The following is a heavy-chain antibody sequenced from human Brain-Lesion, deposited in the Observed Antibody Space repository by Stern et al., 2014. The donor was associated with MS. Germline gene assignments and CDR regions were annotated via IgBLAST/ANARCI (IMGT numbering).Heavy chain of an antibody. D-gene: IGHD4-17*01. J-gene: IGHJ4*02. CDR3: TRDRLDYGYSYFDY. V-gene: IGHV3-49*03. CDR2: IRSKVYGGAA. Sequence: EVQLEESGGGLIEPGRSLRLSCTASGFSFGDYAINWIRQAPGKWLEWGGFIRSKVYGGAAEYAASVKGRFTISRDDSKSIAYLQVNGLKTEDTAVYYCTRDRLDYGYSYFDYWGQGTLVTVSS. CDR1: GFSFGDYA.